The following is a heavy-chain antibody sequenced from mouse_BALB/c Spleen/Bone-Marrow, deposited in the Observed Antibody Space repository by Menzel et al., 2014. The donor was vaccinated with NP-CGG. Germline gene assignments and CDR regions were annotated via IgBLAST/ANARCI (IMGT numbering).Heavy chain of an antibody. V-gene: IGHV14-1*02. Sequence: EVQLQQSGAEIVRPGALVKLSCKASGFNIKDYYMQWVKQRPEQGLEWIGWIDPENGNTIYDPKFQGKASITADTSSNTAYLQLSGLTSEDTAVYYCARGDGYAMDYWGQGTPVTVSS. CDR2: IDPENGNT. J-gene: IGHJ4*01. CDR3: ARGDGYAMDY. CDR1: GFNIKDYY.